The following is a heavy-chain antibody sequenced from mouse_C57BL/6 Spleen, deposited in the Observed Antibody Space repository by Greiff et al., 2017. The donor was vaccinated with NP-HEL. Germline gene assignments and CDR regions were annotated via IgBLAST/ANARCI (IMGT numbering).Heavy chain of an antibody. CDR2: IDPSDSYT. Sequence: QVQLQQPGAELVKPGASVKLSCKASGYTFTSYWMQWVKQRPGQGLEWIGEIDPSDSYTNYNQKFKGKATLTVDTSSSTAYMQLSSLTSEDSAVYYCARRGDYDGYFYYFDYWGQGTTLTVSS. V-gene: IGHV1-50*01. CDR3: ARRGDYDGYFYYFDY. CDR1: GYTFTSYW. J-gene: IGHJ2*01. D-gene: IGHD2-3*01.